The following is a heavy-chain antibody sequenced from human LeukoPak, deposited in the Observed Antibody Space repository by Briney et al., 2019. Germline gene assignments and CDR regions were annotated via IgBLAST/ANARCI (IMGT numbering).Heavy chain of an antibody. Sequence: GASVKVSCKASGYTFTGYYMHWVRQAPGQGLEWMGWINPNSGGTNYAQKFQGRVTMTRDTSISTAYMELSSLRSEDTAVYYCARLFDTYCSSINCPPQWGQGTLVTVSS. J-gene: IGHJ4*02. D-gene: IGHD2-2*01. CDR2: INPNSGGT. V-gene: IGHV1-2*02. CDR1: GYTFTGYY. CDR3: ARLFDTYCSSINCPPQ.